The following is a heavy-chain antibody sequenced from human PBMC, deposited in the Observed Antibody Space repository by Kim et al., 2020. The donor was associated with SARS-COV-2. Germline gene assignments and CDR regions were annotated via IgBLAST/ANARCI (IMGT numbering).Heavy chain of an antibody. J-gene: IGHJ4*02. CDR3: AKDLAPSNSWGIDF. V-gene: IGHV3-9*01. CDR1: GFIFDDYA. CDR2: INWNGATI. D-gene: IGHD3-16*01. Sequence: GGSLRLSCEASGFIFDDYAMHWVRLAPGKGLEWVSGINWNGATIGYADTVKGRFTIARDNAKKSLHLLMNSLRPEDTAFYYCAKDLAPSNSWGIDFWGQGTLVTVSS.